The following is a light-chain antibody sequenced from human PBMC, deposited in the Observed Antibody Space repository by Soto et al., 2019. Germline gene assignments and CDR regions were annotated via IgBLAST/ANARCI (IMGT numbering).Light chain of an antibody. V-gene: IGLV2-14*01. CDR1: SSDVGGYNY. CDR3: SSYTSSSLCV. J-gene: IGLJ1*01. Sequence: QSVLTQPAAVSGSPGQSITISCTGTSSDVGGYNYVSWYQQHPGKAPKLMIYDVSNRPSGVSNRFSGSKSGNTASLTISGLQAEDEAAYYCSSYTSSSLCVFGTGTKVTVL. CDR2: DVS.